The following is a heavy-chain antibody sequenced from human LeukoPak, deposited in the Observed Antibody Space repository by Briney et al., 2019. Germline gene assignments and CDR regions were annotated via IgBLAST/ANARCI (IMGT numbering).Heavy chain of an antibody. CDR2: INHSGST. D-gene: IGHD3-10*01. CDR1: GFTFSDYY. J-gene: IGHJ4*02. V-gene: IGHV4-34*01. Sequence: PGGSLRLSCAASGFTFSDYYMSWIRQPPGKGLEWIGEINHSGSTNYNPSLKSRVTISVDTSKNQFSLKLSSVTAADTAVYYCARGGSSSEDYWGQGTLVTVSS. CDR3: ARGGSSSEDY.